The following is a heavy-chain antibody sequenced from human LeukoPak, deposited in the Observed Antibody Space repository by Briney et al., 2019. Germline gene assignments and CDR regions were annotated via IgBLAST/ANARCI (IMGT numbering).Heavy chain of an antibody. Sequence: SETLSLTCTVSGGSISSYYWSWIRQPPGKGLEWIGYIYTSGSTNYNPSLKRRVTISVDTSNTQFSLKLSPVTAADTAVYYCARGASYYVYWGQGTLVTVSS. CDR3: ARGASYYVY. CDR2: IYTSGST. V-gene: IGHV4-4*09. D-gene: IGHD1-26*01. CDR1: GGSISSYY. J-gene: IGHJ4*02.